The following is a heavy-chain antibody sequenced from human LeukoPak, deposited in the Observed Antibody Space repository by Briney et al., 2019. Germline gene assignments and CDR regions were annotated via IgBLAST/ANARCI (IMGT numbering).Heavy chain of an antibody. CDR1: GYTFTSYD. CDR3: AGIAAAGSPADY. CDR2: MNPNSGNT. J-gene: IGHJ4*02. Sequence: ASVKVSCKASGYTFTSYDIYWVRQATGQGLEWMGWMNPNSGNTGYAQKFQGRVTMTRNTSISTAYMELSSLRSEDTAVYYCAGIAAAGSPADYWGQGTLVTVSS. V-gene: IGHV1-8*01. D-gene: IGHD6-13*01.